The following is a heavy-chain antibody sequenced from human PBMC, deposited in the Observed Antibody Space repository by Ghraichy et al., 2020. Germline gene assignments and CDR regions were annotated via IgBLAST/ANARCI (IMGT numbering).Heavy chain of an antibody. D-gene: IGHD2-15*01. Sequence: GGSLRLSCAASGFTFSSYAMNWVRQAPGKGLEWVSRISGSGGTTYYADSVKGRFTISRDNSQNTLHLQMNSLRAEDTAVYYCAKAWGSCSGGICPEYNWLVPWGQGTLFTVSS. J-gene: IGHJ5*02. CDR1: GFTFSSYA. V-gene: IGHV3-23*01. CDR2: ISGSGGTT. CDR3: AKAWGSCSGGICPEYNWLVP.